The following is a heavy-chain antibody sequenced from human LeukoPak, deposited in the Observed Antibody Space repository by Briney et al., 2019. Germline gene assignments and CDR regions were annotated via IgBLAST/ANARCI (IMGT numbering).Heavy chain of an antibody. CDR1: GGSISSYY. J-gene: IGHJ4*02. V-gene: IGHV4-59*08. Sequence: SETLSLTCTVSGGSISSYYWSWVRQPPGKGLEWIGYIYYSGSTNYNPSLKSRVTISVDTSKNQFSLKLSSVTAADTAVYYCATQGVGSGSWYIYWGQGTLVTVSS. D-gene: IGHD6-13*01. CDR3: ATQGVGSGSWYIY. CDR2: IYYSGST.